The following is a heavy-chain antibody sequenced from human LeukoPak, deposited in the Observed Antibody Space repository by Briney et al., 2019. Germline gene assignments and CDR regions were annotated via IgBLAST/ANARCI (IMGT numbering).Heavy chain of an antibody. D-gene: IGHD4-23*01. J-gene: IGHJ2*01. CDR2: IKPDGSVK. CDR3: ASPLLESGGNIHFGL. CDR1: GFTFSSYW. V-gene: IGHV3-7*05. Sequence: GGSLRLSCAASGFTFSSYWMTWVRQAPGKGLEWVANIKPDGSVKSYVDSVKGRFTISRDNAKKSLYLEMNSLRAEDTAVYYCASPLLESGGNIHFGLWGRGTLDTVSS.